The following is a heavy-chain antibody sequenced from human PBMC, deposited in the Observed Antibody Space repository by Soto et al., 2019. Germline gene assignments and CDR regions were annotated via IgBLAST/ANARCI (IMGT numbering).Heavy chain of an antibody. D-gene: IGHD3-10*01. J-gene: IGHJ4*02. CDR1: GFTSSANY. CDR2: IYSGGST. V-gene: IGHV3-53*01. Sequence: GGPLGPSVPPPGFTSSANYMSWVRRAPGKGLEWVSVIYSGGSTYHADSVKGRFTISRDNSKNTLYLQMNSLRAEDTAVYYCARDRYGSGSYYFDYWGQGTLVTVSS. CDR3: ARDRYGSGSYYFDY.